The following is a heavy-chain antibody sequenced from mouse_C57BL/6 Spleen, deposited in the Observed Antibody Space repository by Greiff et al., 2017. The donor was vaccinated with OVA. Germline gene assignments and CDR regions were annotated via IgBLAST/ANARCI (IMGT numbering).Heavy chain of an antibody. V-gene: IGHV10-1*01. D-gene: IGHD1-1*01. Sequence: DVKLVESGGGLVQPKGSLKLSCAASGFSFNTYAMNWVRQAPGKGLEWVARIRSKSNNYATYYADSVKDRFTISRDDSESMLYLQMNNLKTEDTAMYYCVRQNYYYGTLYYAMDYWGQGTSVTVSS. CDR2: IRSKSNNYAT. CDR3: VRQNYYYGTLYYAMDY. CDR1: GFSFNTYA. J-gene: IGHJ4*01.